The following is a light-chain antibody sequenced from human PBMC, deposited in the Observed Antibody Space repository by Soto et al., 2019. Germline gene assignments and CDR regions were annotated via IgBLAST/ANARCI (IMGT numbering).Light chain of an antibody. CDR3: SSFTSSNTWV. J-gene: IGLJ3*02. Sequence: QSALTQPPSESRSPGQSVTICCTGTSSDVGSYNRVSWYQQPPGTAPKLMIYEVSNRPSGVPDRFFGSKSGNTASLTISGLQAEDEADYYSSSFTSSNTWVFGGGTKLTVL. CDR2: EVS. V-gene: IGLV2-18*02. CDR1: SSDVGSYNR.